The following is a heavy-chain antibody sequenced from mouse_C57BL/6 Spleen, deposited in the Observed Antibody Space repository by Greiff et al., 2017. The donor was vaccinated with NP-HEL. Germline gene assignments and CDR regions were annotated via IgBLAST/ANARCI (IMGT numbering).Heavy chain of an antibody. CDR1: GFTFSDYG. Sequence: EVKLMESGGGLVKPGGSLKLSCAASGFTFSDYGMHWVRQAPEKGLEWVAYISSGSSTIYYADTVKGRFTISRDNAKNTLFLQMTSLRSEDTAMYYCARQITTVVATPYYFDYWGQGTTLTVSS. J-gene: IGHJ2*01. D-gene: IGHD1-1*01. CDR3: ARQITTVVATPYYFDY. V-gene: IGHV5-17*01. CDR2: ISSGSSTI.